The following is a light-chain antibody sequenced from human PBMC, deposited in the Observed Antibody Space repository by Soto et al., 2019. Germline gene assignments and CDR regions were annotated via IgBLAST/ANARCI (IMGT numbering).Light chain of an antibody. CDR2: EVS. J-gene: IGLJ2*01. CDR1: SSDVGGYNY. CDR3: SSFAGSNTYVV. Sequence: QSALTQPHSASGSPGQSVTISCTGTSSDVGGYNYVSWYQQHPGKAPKLMIYEVSKRPSGVPDRFSGSKSGNTASLTVSGLQAEDEADYYCSSFAGSNTYVVFGGGTQLTVL. V-gene: IGLV2-8*01.